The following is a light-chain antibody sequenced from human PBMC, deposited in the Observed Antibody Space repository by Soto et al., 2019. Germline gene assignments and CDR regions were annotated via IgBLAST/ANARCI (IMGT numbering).Light chain of an antibody. CDR3: AAWDDSLV. J-gene: IGLJ2*01. CDR1: TANIAGNT. CDR2: KNN. Sequence: QSVLAQPPSASGTPGQRVTISCSGSTANIAGNTVNWYQQVPGTAPKLLIYKNNQRPSGVPDRFSGSKSGTSASLAISGLQFEDEADYYCAAWDDSLVFGGGTKLTVL. V-gene: IGLV1-44*01.